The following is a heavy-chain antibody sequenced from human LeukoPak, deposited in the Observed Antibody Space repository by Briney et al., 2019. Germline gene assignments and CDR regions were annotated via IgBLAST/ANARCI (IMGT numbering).Heavy chain of an antibody. V-gene: IGHV4-59*01. CDR3: ARVMSWRRYSYGRLVNWFDP. D-gene: IGHD5-18*01. Sequence: PSETLSLTCTVSGGSISSYYWSWIRQPPGKGLEWIGYIYYSGSTNYNPSLKSRVTISVDTSKNQFSLKLSSVTAADTAVYYCARVMSWRRYSYGRLVNWFDPWGQGTLVTVSS. CDR2: IYYSGST. J-gene: IGHJ5*02. CDR1: GGSISSYY.